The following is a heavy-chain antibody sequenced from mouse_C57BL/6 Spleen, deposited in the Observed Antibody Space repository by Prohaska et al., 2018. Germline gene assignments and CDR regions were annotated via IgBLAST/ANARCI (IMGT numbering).Heavy chain of an antibody. CDR2: INSEGSAX. D-gene: IGHD2-1*01. J-gene: IGHJ1*03. Sequence: EVQLLETGGGLVQPGGSRGLSCEGSGFTFSGFWMSWVRQTPGKTLEWIGDINSEGSAXNYAPSIKPRFTIFRDNDKSTLYLQMSNVRSEDTATYFCMRYGNYWYFDVWGTGTTVTVSS. CDR3: MRYGNYWYFDV. V-gene: IGHV11-2*01. CDR1: GFTFSGFW.